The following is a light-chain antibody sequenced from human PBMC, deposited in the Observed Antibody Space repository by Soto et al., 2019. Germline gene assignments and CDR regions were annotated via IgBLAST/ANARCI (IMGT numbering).Light chain of an antibody. V-gene: IGKV3-11*01. CDR2: DAS. J-gene: IGKJ5*01. CDR3: QQRSNWPPIT. Sequence: EIVVTESPSTLALSPGERASLSCRASQSVSRYLALYQQKPGQAPRLLIYDASNRATGIPARFSGSGSGTDFTLTISSLEPEDFAVYYCQQRSNWPPITFGQGTRLEIK. CDR1: QSVSRY.